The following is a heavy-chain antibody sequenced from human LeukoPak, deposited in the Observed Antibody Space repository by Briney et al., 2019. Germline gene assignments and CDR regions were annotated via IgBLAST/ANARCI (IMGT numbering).Heavy chain of an antibody. CDR1: GFTFSSYW. J-gene: IGHJ4*02. CDR2: IKQDGGEK. CDR3: ARDPGGARIDY. Sequence: GGSLRVSCAASGFTFSSYWMSWVRQAPGKGLEWVANIKQDGGEKHYVDSVKGRFTISRDNAKNSLYLQMNSLRAEDTAVYYCARDPGGARIDYWGQGPPVTVSS. V-gene: IGHV3-7*01. D-gene: IGHD1-26*01.